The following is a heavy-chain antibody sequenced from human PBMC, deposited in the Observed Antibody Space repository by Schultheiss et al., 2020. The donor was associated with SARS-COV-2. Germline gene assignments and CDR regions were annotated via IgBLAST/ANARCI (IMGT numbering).Heavy chain of an antibody. J-gene: IGHJ4*02. D-gene: IGHD2-8*02. CDR1: GFSFSTYS. V-gene: IGHV3-21*01. CDR3: ATQRFCPGGVCLWGNDY. Sequence: GSLRLSCATSGFSFSTYSMYWVRQAPGKGLEWVSSISASSAYIYYPDSVKGRFTISRDNAKNSLYLQMDSLRAEDAAVYYCATQRFCPGGVCLWGNDYWGQGTLVTVSS. CDR2: ISASSAYI.